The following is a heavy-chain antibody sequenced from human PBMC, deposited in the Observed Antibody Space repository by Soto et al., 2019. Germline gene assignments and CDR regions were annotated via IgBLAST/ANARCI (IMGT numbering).Heavy chain of an antibody. CDR2: ISYDGSNK. J-gene: IGHJ4*02. Sequence: QVQLVESGGGVVQPGRSLRLSCAASGFTFSSYGMHWVRQAPGKGLEWVAVISYDGSNKYYADSVKGRFTISRDNSKNTLYLQMNSLRAEDTAVYYCAKTPPSDVDTAMFSDYWGQGTLVTVSS. CDR3: AKTPPSDVDTAMFSDY. CDR1: GFTFSSYG. V-gene: IGHV3-30*18. D-gene: IGHD5-18*01.